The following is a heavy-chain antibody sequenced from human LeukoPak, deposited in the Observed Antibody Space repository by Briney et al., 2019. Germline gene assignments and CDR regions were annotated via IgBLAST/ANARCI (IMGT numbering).Heavy chain of an antibody. CDR1: GFTFSSYA. CDR2: ISSSSSYI. D-gene: IGHD6-6*01. J-gene: IGHJ6*02. CDR3: ARGRSSAARTTYYYCGMDV. Sequence: PGGSLGLSCAASGFTFSSYAMSWVRQAPGKGLEWVSSISSSSSYIYYADSVKGRFTISRDNAKNSLYLQMNSLRAEDTAVYYCARGRSSAARTTYYYCGMDVWGQGTTVTVSS. V-gene: IGHV3-21*01.